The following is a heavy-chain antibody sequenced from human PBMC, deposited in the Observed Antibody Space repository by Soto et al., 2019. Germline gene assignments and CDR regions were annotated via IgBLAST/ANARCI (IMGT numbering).Heavy chain of an antibody. Sequence: QVRLVESGGGVVQPGRSLRLSCTASGFSFSSYAMYWFRQPPGKGLEWVAVISHDGVNKHYADSVQGRVTVSRDNSNHSLDLQLNSLRGEDTAMYYCARAMSSSDYFVKWLETWGKGKLVTVYS. CDR3: ARAMSSSDYFVKWLET. J-gene: IGHJ5*02. CDR2: ISHDGVNK. D-gene: IGHD4-17*01. V-gene: IGHV3-30-3*01. CDR1: GFSFSSYA.